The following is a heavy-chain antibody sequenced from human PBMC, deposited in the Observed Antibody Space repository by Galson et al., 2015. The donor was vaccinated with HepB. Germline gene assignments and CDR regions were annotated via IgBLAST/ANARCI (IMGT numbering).Heavy chain of an antibody. CDR2: IKSDGSVK. CDR1: GFTFGDYW. CDR3: VRDSATSGANYFDY. D-gene: IGHD4-17*01. J-gene: IGHJ4*02. V-gene: IGHV3-74*03. Sequence: SLRLSCAASGFTFGDYWMHWVRHVPGKGLMWVSRIKSDGSVKTYADSVKGRFTISRDNGNNTVYLQMNYLRAEDTAVYHCVRDSATSGANYFDYWGQGILVTVSS.